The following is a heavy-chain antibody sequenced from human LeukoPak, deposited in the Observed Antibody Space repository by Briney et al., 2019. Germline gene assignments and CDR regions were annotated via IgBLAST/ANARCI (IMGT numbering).Heavy chain of an antibody. Sequence: SETLSLTCTVSGGSISSYYWSWIRQPPGEGLEWIGYIYYSGSTNYNPSLKSRVTISVDTSKNQFSLKLSSVTAADTAVYYCARMVDEYYYHYYGMDVWGQGTTVTVSS. V-gene: IGHV4-59*08. D-gene: IGHD2-15*01. CDR2: IYYSGST. CDR3: ARMVDEYYYHYYGMDV. J-gene: IGHJ6*02. CDR1: GGSISSYY.